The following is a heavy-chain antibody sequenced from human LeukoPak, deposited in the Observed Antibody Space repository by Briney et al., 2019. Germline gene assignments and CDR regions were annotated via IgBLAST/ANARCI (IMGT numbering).Heavy chain of an antibody. V-gene: IGHV1-2*06. J-gene: IGHJ4*02. Sequence: ASVKVSCKASGYTFTGYYMHWVRQAPGQGLEWMGRINPNSGGTNYAQKVQGRVTMTRDTSISTAYMELSRLRSDDTAVYYCARDPGGYSYGYVGRAPPGFDYWGQGTLVTVSS. D-gene: IGHD5-18*01. CDR1: GYTFTGYY. CDR2: INPNSGGT. CDR3: ARDPGGYSYGYVGRAPPGFDY.